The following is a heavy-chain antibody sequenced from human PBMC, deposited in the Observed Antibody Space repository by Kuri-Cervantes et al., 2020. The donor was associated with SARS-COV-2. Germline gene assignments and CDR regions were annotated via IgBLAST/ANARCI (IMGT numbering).Heavy chain of an antibody. Sequence: GESLKISCAASGFTFSSYAMSWVRQAPGKGLEWVSAISGSGGSTYYADSVKGRFTISRDNSKNTLYLQMNSLRTEDTAVYYCAREGYYDSSGNYAATGMEVWGKGTTVTVSS. J-gene: IGHJ6*03. CDR3: AREGYYDSSGNYAATGMEV. D-gene: IGHD3-22*01. V-gene: IGHV3-23*01. CDR1: GFTFSSYA. CDR2: ISGSGGST.